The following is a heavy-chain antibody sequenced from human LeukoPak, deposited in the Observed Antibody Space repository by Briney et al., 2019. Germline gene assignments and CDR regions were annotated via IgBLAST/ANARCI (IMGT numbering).Heavy chain of an antibody. CDR2: MNPNSGNT. Sequence: ASVKVSCKASGYTFTSYDINWVRQATGQGLEWMGWMNPNSGNTGYAQKFQGRVTMTRNTSISTAYMELSSLRSEDTAVYYCARGPPLAYCGGDCYLLPDYWGQGTLVTVSS. V-gene: IGHV1-8*01. D-gene: IGHD2-21*02. CDR1: GYTFTSYD. J-gene: IGHJ4*02. CDR3: ARGPPLAYCGGDCYLLPDY.